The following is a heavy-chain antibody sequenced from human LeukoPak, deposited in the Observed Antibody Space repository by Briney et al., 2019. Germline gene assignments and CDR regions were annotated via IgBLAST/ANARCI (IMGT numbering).Heavy chain of an antibody. CDR2: ISHSGST. CDR3: ARGYYDSRGDSNPFDM. J-gene: IGHJ3*02. V-gene: IGHV4-59*01. Sequence: SETLSLTCTVSGGSIRSYYWRWIRQPPGRGLEGIGYISHSGSTNYNPSLQSRFSISVDTSQNQFSLKLTSVTAGDTAMYYCARGYYDSRGDSNPFDMWGQGTMVTVSS. CDR1: GGSIRSYY. D-gene: IGHD3-22*01.